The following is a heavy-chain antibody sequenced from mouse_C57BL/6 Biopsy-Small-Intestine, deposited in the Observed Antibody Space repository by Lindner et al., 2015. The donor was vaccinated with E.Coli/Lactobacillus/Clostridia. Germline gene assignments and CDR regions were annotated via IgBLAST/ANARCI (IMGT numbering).Heavy chain of an antibody. CDR2: IYPGDGDT. J-gene: IGHJ1*03. CDR1: GYAFSSYW. V-gene: IGHV1-82*01. D-gene: IGHD1-1*01. CDR3: ARDYYGSSYRWYFDV. Sequence: VQLQESGPELVKPGASVKISCKASGYAFSSYWMNWVKQRPGKGLEWIGRIYPGDGDTNYNGKFKGKATLTADKSSSTAYMQLSSLTSEDSAVYFCARDYYGSSYRWYFDVWGTGTTVTVSS.